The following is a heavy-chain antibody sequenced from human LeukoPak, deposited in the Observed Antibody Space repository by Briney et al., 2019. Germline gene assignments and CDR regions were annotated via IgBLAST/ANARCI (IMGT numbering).Heavy chain of an antibody. CDR2: ISSSGSTI. CDR3: VTKEPSTSGWSY. D-gene: IGHD6-19*01. Sequence: GGSLRLSCAASGFTFSDYHMNWIRQAPGKGLEWLSHISSSGSTIYYTDSVKGRFTISRDNAENSVYLQMNDLRAEDTGVYYCVTKEPSTSGWSYWGQGTLVTVSS. V-gene: IGHV3-11*04. CDR1: GFTFSDYH. J-gene: IGHJ4*02.